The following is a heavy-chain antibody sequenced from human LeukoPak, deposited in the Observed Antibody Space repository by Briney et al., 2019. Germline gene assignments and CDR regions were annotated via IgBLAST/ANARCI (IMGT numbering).Heavy chain of an antibody. CDR3: ARVQTLYYYYYYYMDV. Sequence: SETLSLTCAVYGGSFSGYYWSWIRQPPGKGLEWIGEINHSGSTNYNPSLKSRVTISVDTSKNQFSLKLSSVTAADTAVYYCARVQTLYYYYYYYMDVWGKGTTVTVSS. CDR1: GGSFSGYY. V-gene: IGHV4-34*01. J-gene: IGHJ6*03. CDR2: INHSGST.